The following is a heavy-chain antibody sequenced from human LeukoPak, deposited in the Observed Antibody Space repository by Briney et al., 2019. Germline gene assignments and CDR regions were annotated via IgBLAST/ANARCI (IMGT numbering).Heavy chain of an antibody. Sequence: PSETLSLTCAVYGGSFSGYYWSWNRQPPGKGLEWIGEINHSGSTNYNPSLKSRVTISVDTSKNQFSLKLSSVTAADTAVYYCARGYFAHDYWGQGTLVTVSS. V-gene: IGHV4-34*01. CDR1: GGSFSGYY. J-gene: IGHJ4*02. CDR2: INHSGST. CDR3: ARGYFAHDY. D-gene: IGHD3-9*01.